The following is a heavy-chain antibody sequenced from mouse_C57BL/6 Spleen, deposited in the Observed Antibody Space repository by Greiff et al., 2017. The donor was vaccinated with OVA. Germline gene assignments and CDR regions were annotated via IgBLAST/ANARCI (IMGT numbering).Heavy chain of an antibody. D-gene: IGHD1-1*01. CDR3: APHYGSRGDWYFDV. CDR2: INPYNGDT. J-gene: IGHJ1*03. CDR1: GYSFTGYF. V-gene: IGHV1-20*01. Sequence: EVQLVESGPELVKPGDSVKISCKASGYSFTGYFMNWVMQSHGKSLEWIGRINPYNGDTFYNQKFKGKATLTVDKSSSTAHMELRSLTSEDSAVYYCAPHYGSRGDWYFDVWGTGTTVTVSS.